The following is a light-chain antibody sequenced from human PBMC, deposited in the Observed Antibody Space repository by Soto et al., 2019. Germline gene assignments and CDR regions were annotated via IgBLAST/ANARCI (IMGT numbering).Light chain of an antibody. Sequence: EIVMTQSPATLSVSPGERATLSCRASQSVSSNLAWYQQKPGQAPRLLIYGASTRATGIPDSFSGSGSGTEFTLTISSLQSEDFSVYYCQQYNNWPWTFDQGTKVEIQ. CDR2: GAS. J-gene: IGKJ1*01. CDR1: QSVSSN. V-gene: IGKV3-15*01. CDR3: QQYNNWPWT.